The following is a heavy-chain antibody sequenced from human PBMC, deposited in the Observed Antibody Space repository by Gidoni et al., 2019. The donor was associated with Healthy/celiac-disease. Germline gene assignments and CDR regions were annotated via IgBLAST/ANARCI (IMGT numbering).Heavy chain of an antibody. D-gene: IGHD3-9*01. V-gene: IGHV3-49*05. J-gene: IGHJ3*02. CDR1: GFTFGDYA. Sequence: EVQLVESGGGLVKPGRSLRLSCTASGFTFGDYAIGWFRQAPGKGLEWVGFIRSKAYGGTTEYAASVKGRFTISRDDSKSIAYLQMNSLKTEDTAVYYCTRDPRYFDWLLEDDAFDIWGQGTMVTVSS. CDR3: TRDPRYFDWLLEDDAFDI. CDR2: IRSKAYGGTT.